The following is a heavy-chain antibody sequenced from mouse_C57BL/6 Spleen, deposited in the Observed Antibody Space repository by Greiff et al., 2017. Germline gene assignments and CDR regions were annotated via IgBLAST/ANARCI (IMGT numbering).Heavy chain of an antibody. CDR3: ARLITTVVGGNYFDV. Sequence: QVQLQQPGAELVKPGASVKLSCKASGYTFTSYWMQWVKQRPGQGLEWIGEIDPSDSYTNYNQKFKGKAPLTVATSSSTAYMQLSSLTSEDSAVYYCARLITTVVGGNYFDVWGTGTTVTVSS. V-gene: IGHV1-50*01. CDR2: IDPSDSYT. D-gene: IGHD1-1*01. CDR1: GYTFTSYW. J-gene: IGHJ1*03.